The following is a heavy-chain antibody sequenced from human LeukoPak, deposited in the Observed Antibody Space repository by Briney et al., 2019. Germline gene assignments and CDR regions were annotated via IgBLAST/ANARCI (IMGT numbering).Heavy chain of an antibody. V-gene: IGHV1-8*01. CDR2: MNPNSGNT. Sequence: ASVKVSCKASGYTFTSYDINWVRQATGQGLEWMGWMNPNSGNTGYAQKFQGRVTMTRNTSISTAYMELSSLRSEDTAVYYCARAHHKDYDFWSGYKYNWLDPWGQGTLVTVSS. J-gene: IGHJ5*02. D-gene: IGHD3-3*01. CDR1: GYTFTSYD. CDR3: ARAHHKDYDFWSGYKYNWLDP.